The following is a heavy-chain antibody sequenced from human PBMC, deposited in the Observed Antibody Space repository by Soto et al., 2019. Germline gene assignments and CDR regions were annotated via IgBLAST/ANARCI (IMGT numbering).Heavy chain of an antibody. CDR2: INGGIGNT. J-gene: IGHJ4*02. D-gene: IGHD4-17*01. CDR3: ARSSVTIDGLDF. V-gene: IGHV1-3*01. Sequence: QVRLEQSGTEVKEPGASVKISCKTSGYNFDSYSIHWLRQAPGQRPEYMGRINGGIGNTKYSQNFQDRLTITRDTSASAMYMELSSLRSDDIGVYYCARSSVTIDGLDFWGQGTRVIVSS. CDR1: GYNFDSYS.